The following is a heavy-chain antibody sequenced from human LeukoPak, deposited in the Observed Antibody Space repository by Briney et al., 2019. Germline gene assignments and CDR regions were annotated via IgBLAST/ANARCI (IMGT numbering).Heavy chain of an antibody. J-gene: IGHJ6*02. Sequence: GRSLRLSCAASGFTFSSYGMHWVRQAPGKGLEWVAVMSYDGSNKYYADSVKGRFTISRDNFKNTLYVQMNSLRVEDTAVYYCARDFQWLRAMDVWGQGTTVTVSS. V-gene: IGHV3-30*03. CDR3: ARDFQWLRAMDV. D-gene: IGHD6-19*01. CDR1: GFTFSSYG. CDR2: MSYDGSNK.